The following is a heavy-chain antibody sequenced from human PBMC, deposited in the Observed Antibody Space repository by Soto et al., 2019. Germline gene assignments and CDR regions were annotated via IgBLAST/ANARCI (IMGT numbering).Heavy chain of an antibody. V-gene: IGHV1-46*01. D-gene: IGHD6-19*01. CDR1: GYTFTSYY. CDR3: ARDQKGSGWYGNPYYSYYCMDV. CDR2: INPSGGST. Sequence: ASVKVSCKASGYTFTSYYMHWVRQAPGQGLEWMGIINPSGGSTSYAQKFQGRVTMTRDTSTSTVYMELSSLRSEDTAVYYCARDQKGSGWYGNPYYSYYCMDVCGQGPTVTVYS. J-gene: IGHJ6*02.